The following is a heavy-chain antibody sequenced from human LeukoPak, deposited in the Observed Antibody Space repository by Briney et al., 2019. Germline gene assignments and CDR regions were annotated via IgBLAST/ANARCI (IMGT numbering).Heavy chain of an antibody. V-gene: IGHV4-61*02. J-gene: IGHJ4*02. D-gene: IGHD3-9*01. CDR3: ARLGYYDVLTGYSHYFDY. Sequence: SETLSLTCTVSGGSISSGSYYWSWIRQPAGKGLEWIGRIYTSGSTNYNPSLKSRVTMSIDTSKNLFSLKLSSVTAADTAVYYCARLGYYDVLTGYSHYFDYWGQGNPVTVSS. CDR1: GGSISSGSYY. CDR2: IYTSGST.